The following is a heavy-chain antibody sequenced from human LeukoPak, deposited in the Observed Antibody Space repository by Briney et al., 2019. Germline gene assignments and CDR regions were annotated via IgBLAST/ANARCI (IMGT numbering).Heavy chain of an antibody. CDR3: ARMYSSILRKGWFDL. CDR1: GYSLTTYR. D-gene: IGHD6-13*01. Sequence: GESLKFCCKGSGYSLTTYRIGWVRQMPGKGLEWMGIIYPGDSDTRYSPSFQGQVTISVDKSINTAYLQWSSLKASDTAIYLCARMYSSILRKGWFDLWGQGTLVTVSS. V-gene: IGHV5-51*01. CDR2: IYPGDSDT. J-gene: IGHJ5*01.